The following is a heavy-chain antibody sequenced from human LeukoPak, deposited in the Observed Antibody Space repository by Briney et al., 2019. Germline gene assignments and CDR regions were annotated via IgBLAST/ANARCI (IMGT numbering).Heavy chain of an antibody. CDR2: IYYSGST. V-gene: IGHV4-39*01. Sequence: SETLSLTCTVSGGSISSSSYYWGWVRQPPGKGLEWIGSIYYSGSTYYNPSLKSRVTISVDTSKNQFSLKLSSVTAADTAVYYCARPSRGYSYEFDYWGQGTLVTVSS. J-gene: IGHJ4*02. D-gene: IGHD5-18*01. CDR3: ARPSRGYSYEFDY. CDR1: GGSISSSSYY.